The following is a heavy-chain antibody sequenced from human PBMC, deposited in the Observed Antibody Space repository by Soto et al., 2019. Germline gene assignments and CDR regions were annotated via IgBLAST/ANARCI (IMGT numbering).Heavy chain of an antibody. CDR3: ARDYYDFWSGYTNDYYYYYMDV. CDR2: ISSSSSTI. Sequence: GGSLRLSCAASGFTFSSYSMNWVRQAPGKGLEWVSYISSSSSTIYYADSVKGRFTISRDNAKNSLYLQMNSLRAEDTAVYYCARDYYDFWSGYTNDYYYYYMDVWGKGTTVTVSS. J-gene: IGHJ6*03. V-gene: IGHV3-48*01. CDR1: GFTFSSYS. D-gene: IGHD3-3*01.